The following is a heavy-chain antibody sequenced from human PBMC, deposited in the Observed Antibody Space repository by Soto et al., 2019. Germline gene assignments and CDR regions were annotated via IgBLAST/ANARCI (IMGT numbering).Heavy chain of an antibody. CDR1: GGSFSGYY. CDR3: ARGPLPGELDY. V-gene: IGHV4-34*01. Sequence: QVQLQQWGAGLLKPSETLSLTCAVYGGSFSGYYWSWIRQPPGKGLEWIGEINHSGSTNYNPSLKSRVTISVDTSKNQFSLKLSSVTAADTAVYYCARGPLPGELDYWGQGTLVTVSS. J-gene: IGHJ4*02. CDR2: INHSGST. D-gene: IGHD1-26*01.